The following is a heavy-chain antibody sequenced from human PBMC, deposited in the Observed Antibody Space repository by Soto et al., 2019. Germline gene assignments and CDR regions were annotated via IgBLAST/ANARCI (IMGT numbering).Heavy chain of an antibody. CDR2: MNPKSGNT. CDR1: GYTLSSYD. J-gene: IGHJ6*03. CDR3: ARGGVSSRLINYSYYYMDV. D-gene: IGHD6-13*01. Sequence: QEQLVQSGAEVRKPGASVKVSCKASGYTLSSYDINWVRQATGQGLEWMGWMNPKSGNTGYAQKFQGRVTMTRNTSISTAYMELSSLRSEDTAVYYCARGGVSSRLINYSYYYMDVWGKGTTVTVSS. V-gene: IGHV1-8*01.